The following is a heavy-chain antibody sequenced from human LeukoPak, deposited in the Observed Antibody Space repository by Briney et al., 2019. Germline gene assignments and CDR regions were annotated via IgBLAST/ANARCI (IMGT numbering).Heavy chain of an antibody. Sequence: ASVKVSCKASGYTFTSYYMHWVRQARGQRLEWIGWIVVGSGNTNYAQKFQERVTITRDMSTSTAYMELSSLRSEDTAVYYCAAVLRDYGSDYYYYGMDVWGQGTTVTVSS. CDR2: IVVGSGNT. V-gene: IGHV1-58*02. CDR1: GYTFTSYY. D-gene: IGHD4-17*01. CDR3: AAVLRDYGSDYYYYGMDV. J-gene: IGHJ6*02.